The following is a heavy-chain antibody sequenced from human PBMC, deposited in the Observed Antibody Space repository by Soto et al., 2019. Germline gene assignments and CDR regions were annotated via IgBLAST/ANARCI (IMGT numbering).Heavy chain of an antibody. CDR3: TRVTAGYYFDY. D-gene: IGHD6-13*01. CDR2: SRNKANSHTT. J-gene: IGHJ4*02. CDR1: GFTLSDHY. V-gene: IGHV3-72*01. Sequence: EVQLVDSGGGLVQPGGSLRLSCAASGFTLSDHYMDWVRQAPGKGLEWVGRSRNKANSHTTEYAASVKGRFTISRDDSKSSLHLQMNSLEIEDTAVYYCTRVTAGYYFDYWGQGTLVTVSS.